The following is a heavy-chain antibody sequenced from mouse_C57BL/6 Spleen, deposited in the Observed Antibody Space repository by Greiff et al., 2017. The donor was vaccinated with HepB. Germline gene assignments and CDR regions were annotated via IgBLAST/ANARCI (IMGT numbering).Heavy chain of an antibody. D-gene: IGHD6-2*01. CDR1: GFSLTSYG. Sequence: VKLMESGPGLVQPSQSPSITCTVSGFSLTSYGVHWVRQSPGKGLEWLGVIWSGGSTDYNAAFISRLSISKDNSKSQVFFKMNSLQADDTAIYYCARGLSSTLYAMDYWGQGTSVTVSS. J-gene: IGHJ4*01. CDR2: IWSGGST. CDR3: ARGLSSTLYAMDY. V-gene: IGHV2-2*01.